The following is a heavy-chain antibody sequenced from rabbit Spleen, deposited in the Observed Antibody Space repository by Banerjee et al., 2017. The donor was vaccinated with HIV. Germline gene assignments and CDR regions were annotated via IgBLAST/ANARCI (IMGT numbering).Heavy chain of an antibody. Sequence: QSLEESGGGLVQPEGSLTLTCTASGFSFSSSYYMCWVRQAPGKGLEWIGCIANGDVSTYYASRAKGRFTISRTSSTTVTLQMTSLTAADTATYLCARDLAGAIGWNFYLWGQGTLVT. CDR3: ARDLAGAIGWNFYL. CDR2: IANGDVST. D-gene: IGHD4-1*01. V-gene: IGHV1S40*01. CDR1: GFSFSSSYY. J-gene: IGHJ3*01.